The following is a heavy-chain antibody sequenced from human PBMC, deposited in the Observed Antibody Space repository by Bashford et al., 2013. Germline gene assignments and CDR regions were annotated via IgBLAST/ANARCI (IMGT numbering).Heavy chain of an antibody. V-gene: IGHV3-7*03. D-gene: IGHD6-19*01. CDR2: NQDGSDR. CDR3: ARPQRPEQWLGDFDY. J-gene: IGHJ4*02. Sequence: GGPVRLSCAASGFTFSNAWMNWVRPGVQGGAGVGGQHNQDGSDRYYVDSVKGRFTVSRDNAKKTLYLQMNNLRPEDTSVYYCARPQRPEQWLGDFDYWGQGSLVTVSS. CDR1: GFTFSNAW.